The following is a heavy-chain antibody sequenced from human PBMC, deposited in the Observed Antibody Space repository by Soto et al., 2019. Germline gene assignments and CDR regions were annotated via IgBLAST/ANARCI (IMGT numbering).Heavy chain of an antibody. CDR3: AKDLPGGYTPMGWFDP. CDR2: ISGSGGST. Sequence: EVQLLGSGGGLVQPGGSLRLSCAASGFTFSSYAMSWVRQAPGKGLEWVSAISGSGGSTYYADSVKGRFTISRDNSKNTLYLQMNSLRAEDTAVYYCAKDLPGGYTPMGWFDPWGQGTLVTVSS. J-gene: IGHJ5*02. CDR1: GFTFSSYA. V-gene: IGHV3-23*01. D-gene: IGHD5-18*01.